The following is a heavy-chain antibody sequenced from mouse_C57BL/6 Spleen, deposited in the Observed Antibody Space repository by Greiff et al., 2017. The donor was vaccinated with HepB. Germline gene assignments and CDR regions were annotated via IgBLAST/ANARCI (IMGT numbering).Heavy chain of an antibody. V-gene: IGHV1-82*01. CDR3: ARDEDAMDY. CDR1: GYAFSSSW. J-gene: IGHJ4*01. Sequence: QVQLQQSGPELVKPGASVKISCKASGYAFSSSWMNWVKQRPGKGLEWIGRIYPGDGDSNYNGKFKGKATLTADKSSSTAYMQLSSLTSEDSAVYFCARDEDAMDYWGQGTSVTVSS. CDR2: IYPGDGDS.